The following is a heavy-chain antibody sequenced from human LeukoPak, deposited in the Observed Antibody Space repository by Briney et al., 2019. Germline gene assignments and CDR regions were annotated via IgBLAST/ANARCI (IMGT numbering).Heavy chain of an antibody. CDR2: IRSKAYGGTT. V-gene: IGHV3-49*04. CDR1: GFTFGDYA. Sequence: HPGGSLRLSCTASGFTFGDYAMSWVRQAPGKGLEWVGFIRSKAYGGTTEYAASVKGRFTISRDDSKSIAYLQMNSLKTEDTAVYYCTRGGEGYCSSTSCYTPLEWGQGTLVTVSS. D-gene: IGHD2-2*02. CDR3: TRGGEGYCSSTSCYTPLE. J-gene: IGHJ4*02.